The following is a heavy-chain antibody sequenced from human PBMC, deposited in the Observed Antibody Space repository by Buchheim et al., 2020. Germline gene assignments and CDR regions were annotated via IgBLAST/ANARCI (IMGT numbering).Heavy chain of an antibody. D-gene: IGHD6-13*01. CDR2: IYTSGST. J-gene: IGHJ5*02. CDR3: AREQPNNWFDP. V-gene: IGHV4-61*02. Sequence: QVQLQESGPGLVKPSQTLSLTCTVSGGSISSGSYYWSWIRQPPGKGLEWIGRIYTSGSTNYNPSLKSRVTISVDTSKNQFSLKLSSVTAADTAVYYCAREQPNNWFDPWGQGTL. CDR1: GGSISSGSYY.